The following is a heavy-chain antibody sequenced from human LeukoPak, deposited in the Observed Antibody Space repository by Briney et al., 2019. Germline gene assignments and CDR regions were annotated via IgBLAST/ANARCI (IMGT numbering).Heavy chain of an antibody. CDR2: IYYSGST. V-gene: IGHV4-59*08. D-gene: IGHD3-22*01. J-gene: IGHJ6*03. CDR3: ARLPYYYDSSGYPDADHMDV. CDR1: GGSISSYY. Sequence: SETLSLTCTVSGGSISSYYWSWIRQPPGKGLEWIGYIYYSGSTNYNPSLKSRATISVDTSKNQFSLKLSSVTAADTAVYYCARLPYYYDSSGYPDADHMDVWGKGTTVTVSS.